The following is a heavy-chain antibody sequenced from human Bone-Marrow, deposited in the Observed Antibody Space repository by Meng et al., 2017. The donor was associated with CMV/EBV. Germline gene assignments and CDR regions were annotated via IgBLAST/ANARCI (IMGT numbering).Heavy chain of an antibody. J-gene: IGHJ6*02. CDR3: ARVFREYYDFWRGMSGMDV. D-gene: IGHD3-3*01. CDR2: IRYDGSMT. Sequence: GESLKISCAASGFSFSNYGMHWVRQAPGKGLDWVAFIRYDGSMTYFADSVRGRFTISRDNSKTSLYLQMNSLRVEDTAVYYCARVFREYYDFWRGMSGMDVWGQGTTVTVSS. CDR1: GFSFSNYG. V-gene: IGHV3-30*02.